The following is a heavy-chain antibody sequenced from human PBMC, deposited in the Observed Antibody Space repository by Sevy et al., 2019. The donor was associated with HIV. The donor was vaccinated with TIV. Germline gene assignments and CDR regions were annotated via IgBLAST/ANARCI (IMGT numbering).Heavy chain of an antibody. CDR3: ARERAAAGTYYYYYGMDV. D-gene: IGHD6-13*01. Sequence: GPSVKVSCKASGYTFTGYYMHWVRQAPGQGLEWMGRINPNSGGTNYAQKFQGRVTMTRDTSISTAYMELSRLRSDDTAVYYCARERAAAGTYYYYYGMDVWGQGTTVTVSS. CDR2: INPNSGGT. CDR1: GYTFTGYY. V-gene: IGHV1-2*06. J-gene: IGHJ6*02.